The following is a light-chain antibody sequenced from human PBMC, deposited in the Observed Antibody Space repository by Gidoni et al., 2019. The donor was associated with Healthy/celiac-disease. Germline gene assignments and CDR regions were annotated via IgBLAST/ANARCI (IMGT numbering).Light chain of an antibody. J-gene: IGKJ4*01. CDR1: QSVLYSSNNKNY. CDR2: WAS. V-gene: IGKV4-1*01. CDR3: QQDYSTPLT. Sequence: DIVMTQSPDSLTLSLGEGATINCKSSQSVLYSSNNKNYLAGYQQKPGQPPKLLIYWASTREAGVPDRLSGSGAGTDFTLPISSLQAEDVAVDYCQQDYSTPLTFGGGTKVEIK.